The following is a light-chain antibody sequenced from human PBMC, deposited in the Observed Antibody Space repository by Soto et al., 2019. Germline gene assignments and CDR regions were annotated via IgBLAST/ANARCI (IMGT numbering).Light chain of an antibody. J-gene: IGLJ1*01. CDR3: CSYAGSYRDV. V-gene: IGLV2-11*01. CDR1: SSDVGGYNY. CDR2: DVS. Sequence: QSVLTQPRSVSGSPGQSVTISCTGTSSDVGGYNYVSWYQQHPGKAPKLMIYDVSKRPSGVPDRFSGSKSGDTASLSISVLQAEDEADYYCCSYAGSYRDVFGTGTKVTVL.